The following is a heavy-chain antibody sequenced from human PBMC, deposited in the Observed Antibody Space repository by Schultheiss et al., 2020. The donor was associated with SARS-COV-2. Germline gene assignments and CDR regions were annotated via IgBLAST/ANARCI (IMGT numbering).Heavy chain of an antibody. D-gene: IGHD4-17*01. CDR1: GYSFKDYY. CDR2: INPNSGGT. CDR3: ARAGGDYGDYEARGYHNYGMDV. J-gene: IGHJ6*02. Sequence: ASVKVSCKASGYSFKDYYVHWVRQAPGQGLEWMGWINPNSGGTNYAQKFQGRVTMTRDTSISTAYMELSRLRSDDTAVYYCARAGGDYGDYEARGYHNYGMDVWGQGTTVTVSS. V-gene: IGHV1-2*02.